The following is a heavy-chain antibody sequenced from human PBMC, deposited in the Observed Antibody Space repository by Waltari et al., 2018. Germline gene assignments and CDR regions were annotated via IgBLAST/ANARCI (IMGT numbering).Heavy chain of an antibody. CDR2: IYYSGST. CDR3: ASSDDSSGYYANWFDP. J-gene: IGHJ5*02. V-gene: IGHV4-39*01. Sequence: QLQLQESGPGLVKPSETLSLTCTVSGCSISSSSYYWGWIRQPPGKGLEWIGSIYYSGSTYYNPSLKSRVTISVDTSKNQFSLKLSSVTAADTAVYYCASSDDSSGYYANWFDPWGQGTLVTVSS. CDR1: GCSISSSSYY. D-gene: IGHD3-22*01.